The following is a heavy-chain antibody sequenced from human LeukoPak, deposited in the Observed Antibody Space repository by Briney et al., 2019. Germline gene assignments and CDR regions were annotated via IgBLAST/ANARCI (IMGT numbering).Heavy chain of an antibody. CDR3: ARVVAAYFDY. V-gene: IGHV3-21*01. J-gene: IGHJ4*02. Sequence: GGSLRLSCAAPGFTFSSYSMNWVRQAPGKGLEWVSSISSSSSYIYYADSVKGRFTISRDNAKNSLYLQMNSLRAEDTAVYYCARVVAAYFDYWGQGTLVTVSS. CDR1: GFTFSSYS. D-gene: IGHD2-15*01. CDR2: ISSSSSYI.